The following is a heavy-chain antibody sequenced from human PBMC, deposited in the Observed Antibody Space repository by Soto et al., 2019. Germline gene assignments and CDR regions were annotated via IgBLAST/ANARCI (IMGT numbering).Heavy chain of an antibody. CDR2: IYSSGNA. Sequence: QVQLQESGPGLVKPSETVSLICTVSGDSISGYYWSWIRQPAGKGLEWIGRIYSSGNANYTPSLKSRFSMSVDMSKNQFSLKVTSVTAADTAMYYCARGDVFDLWGQGTNGTVSS. J-gene: IGHJ3*01. CDR1: GDSISGYY. CDR3: ARGDVFDL. V-gene: IGHV4-4*07.